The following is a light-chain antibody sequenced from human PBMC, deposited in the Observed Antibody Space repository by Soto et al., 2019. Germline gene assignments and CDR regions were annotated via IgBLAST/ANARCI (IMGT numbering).Light chain of an antibody. CDR3: LLSFNGPYF. CDR1: SGAVTSGHY. CDR2: DTS. J-gene: IGLJ2*01. V-gene: IGLV7-46*01. Sequence: QAVVTQEPSLTVSPGGTVTLTCGSSSGAVTSGHYPYWFQQKPGQAPRTLIYDTSNKHSWTPARFSGYLLGGKAALTLSGAQPEDEAEYFCLLSFNGPYFFGGGTKLTVL.